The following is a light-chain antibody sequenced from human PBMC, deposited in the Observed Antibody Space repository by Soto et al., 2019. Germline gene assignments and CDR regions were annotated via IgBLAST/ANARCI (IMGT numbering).Light chain of an antibody. CDR1: SSDVGSYNY. Sequence: QSVLTQPASVSGSPGQSITISCTGTSSDVGSYNYVSWYQQHPGKAPKLMIYGGSNRPSGVSSRFSGSKSGNTASLTISGLQAEDEADYYCSSYTSSSTVFGTGTKVT. CDR2: GGS. CDR3: SSYTSSSTV. V-gene: IGLV2-14*01. J-gene: IGLJ1*01.